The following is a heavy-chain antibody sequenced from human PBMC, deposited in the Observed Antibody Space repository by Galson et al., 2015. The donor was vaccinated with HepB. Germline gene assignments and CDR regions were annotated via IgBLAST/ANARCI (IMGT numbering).Heavy chain of an antibody. V-gene: IGHV3-48*02. CDR1: GFTFSSYS. CDR2: ISSSSSTI. CDR3: ARDLWDSDYVWGSYRSFDP. Sequence: SLRLSCAASGFTFSSYSMNWVRQAPGKGLEWVSYISSSSSTIYYADSVKGRFTISRDNAKNSLYLQMNSLRDEDTAVYYCARDLWDSDYVWGSYRSFDPWGQGTLVTVSS. J-gene: IGHJ5*02. D-gene: IGHD3-16*02.